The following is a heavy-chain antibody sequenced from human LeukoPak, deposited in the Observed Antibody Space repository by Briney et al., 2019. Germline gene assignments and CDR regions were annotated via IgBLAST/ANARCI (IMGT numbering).Heavy chain of an antibody. Sequence: GGSLRLSCAASGFILRTHSMNWVRQAPGKGLEWVSSISISSNYIYYADSVKGRFTISRDNAKNSLYLQMNNRRVEDTALYFCTREGDGEGFLTGYPYLGMDVGGEGTTFTV. CDR2: ISISSNYI. V-gene: IGHV3-21*01. J-gene: IGHJ6*02. CDR3: TREGDGEGFLTGYPYLGMDV. D-gene: IGHD3-9*01. CDR1: GFILRTHS.